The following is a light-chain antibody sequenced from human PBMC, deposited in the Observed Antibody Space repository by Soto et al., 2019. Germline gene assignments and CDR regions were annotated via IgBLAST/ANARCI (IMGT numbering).Light chain of an antibody. CDR3: MQTLQIPPT. V-gene: IGKV2-28*01. Sequence: DIVMTQSPLSLPVNPGEPASISCRSSQSLLHSNGYNYLDWYLQKPGQSPQLLIYLGSDRASGVPDRFSGSGSGTDFTLKISRVEAEDVGVYYCMQTLQIPPTFGQGTKLEIK. J-gene: IGKJ2*01. CDR1: QSLLHSNGYNY. CDR2: LGS.